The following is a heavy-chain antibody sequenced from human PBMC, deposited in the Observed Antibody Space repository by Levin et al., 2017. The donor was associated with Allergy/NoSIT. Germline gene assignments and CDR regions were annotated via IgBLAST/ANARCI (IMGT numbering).Heavy chain of an antibody. CDR1: GGSIGSYY. Sequence: GSLRLSCTVSGGSIGSYYWSWIRQPPGKGLEWIGYIYYSGSTNYNPSLKSRVTISVDTSKNQFSLKLSSVTAADTAVYYCARHRTLAAAGTFWFDPWGQGTLVTVSS. D-gene: IGHD6-13*01. CDR2: IYYSGST. CDR3: ARHRTLAAAGTFWFDP. V-gene: IGHV4-59*08. J-gene: IGHJ5*02.